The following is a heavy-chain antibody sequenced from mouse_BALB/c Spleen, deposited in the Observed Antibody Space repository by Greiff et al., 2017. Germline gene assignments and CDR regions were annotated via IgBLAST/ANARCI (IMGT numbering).Heavy chain of an antibody. V-gene: IGHV3-2*02. CDR1: GYSITSDYA. CDR3: ARSSYRYDGFDY. CDR2: ISYSGST. J-gene: IGHJ2*01. D-gene: IGHD2-14*01. Sequence: EVQLQQSGPGLVKPSQSLSLTCTVTGYSITSDYAWNWIRQFPGNKLEWMGYISYSGSTSYNPSLKSRISITRDTSKNQFFLQLNSVTTEDTATYYCARSSYRYDGFDYWGQGTTLTVSS.